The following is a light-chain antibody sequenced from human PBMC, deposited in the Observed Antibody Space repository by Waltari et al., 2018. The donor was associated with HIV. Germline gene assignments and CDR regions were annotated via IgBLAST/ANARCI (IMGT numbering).Light chain of an antibody. CDR2: WAS. J-gene: IGKJ2*01. V-gene: IGKV4-1*01. Sequence: DIVMTQSPDSLAVSLGERATINCKSSQSVLNSSSNKNSLAWYQQKSGQPPKLRIYWASTRESGVPERFSGSGSGTDFTLTISSLQAADVAVYYCQQHFTSPYTFGQGTKLEI. CDR1: QSVLNSSSNKNS. CDR3: QQHFTSPYT.